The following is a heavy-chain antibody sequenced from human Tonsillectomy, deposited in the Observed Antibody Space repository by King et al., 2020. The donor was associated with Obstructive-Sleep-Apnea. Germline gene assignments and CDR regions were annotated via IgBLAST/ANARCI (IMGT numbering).Heavy chain of an antibody. CDR2: IKQDGSEK. CDR1: GFTFSSYW. CDR3: AGDGWRCSGGSCDDAFDI. J-gene: IGHJ3*02. Sequence: VQLVESGGGLVQPGGSLRLSCAASGFTFSSYWMSWVRQAPGKGLEWVANIKQDGSEKYYVDSVKGRFTISRDNAKNSLYLQMNSLRAEDTAVYYCAGDGWRCSGGSCDDAFDIWGQGTMVTVSS. V-gene: IGHV3-7*03. D-gene: IGHD2-15*01.